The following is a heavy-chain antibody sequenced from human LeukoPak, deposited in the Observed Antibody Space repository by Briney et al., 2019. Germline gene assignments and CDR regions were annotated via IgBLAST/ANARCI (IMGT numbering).Heavy chain of an antibody. Sequence: GGSLRLSCAASGFTFGSYGMHWVRQAPGKGLEWVAVISYDGSNKYYADSVKGRFTISRDTSKNTLYLEMNSLTAEDTAMYYCAKDRRQQLVSFFDYWGQGTLVTVSS. CDR2: ISYDGSNK. D-gene: IGHD6-13*01. CDR3: AKDRRQQLVSFFDY. CDR1: GFTFGSYG. J-gene: IGHJ4*02. V-gene: IGHV3-30*18.